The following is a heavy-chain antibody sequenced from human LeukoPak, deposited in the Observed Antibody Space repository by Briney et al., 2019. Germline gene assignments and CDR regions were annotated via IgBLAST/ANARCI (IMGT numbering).Heavy chain of an antibody. CDR2: IDPSDADT. D-gene: IGHD7-27*01. CDR1: GYIFTNYF. J-gene: IGHJ4*02. Sequence: ASVKVSCKATGYIFTNYFLHWVRQAPGQGLEWLGIIDPSDADTNYAHKLRGRVSMTRETSTSTVYIELSSLTSEDTAVYYCVRELSGGYFGYRGQGTLVIVFS. CDR3: VRELSGGYFGY. V-gene: IGHV1-46*04.